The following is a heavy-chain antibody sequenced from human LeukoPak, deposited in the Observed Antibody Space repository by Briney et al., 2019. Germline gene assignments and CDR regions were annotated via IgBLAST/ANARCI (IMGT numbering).Heavy chain of an antibody. D-gene: IGHD6-19*01. CDR3: AKRSAESSGWFTD. Sequence: PGGSLRLSCAASGFTFSIYAMSWVRQAPGRVLEWVSATSGSGGYTYYADSVKGRFTISRDNSKNTLYLQMNSLRAEDTAVYYCAKRSAESSGWFTDWGQGTLVTVSS. V-gene: IGHV3-23*01. CDR1: GFTFSIYA. CDR2: TSGSGGYT. J-gene: IGHJ4*02.